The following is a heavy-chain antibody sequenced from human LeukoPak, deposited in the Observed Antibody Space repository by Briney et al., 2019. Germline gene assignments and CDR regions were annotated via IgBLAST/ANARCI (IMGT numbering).Heavy chain of an antibody. D-gene: IGHD1-26*01. J-gene: IGHJ4*02. V-gene: IGHV4-34*01. CDR3: ARGGGPITPRIVGATTGREYYFDY. CDR2: IIHSGST. Sequence: SETLSLTCAVYGGSFSGYYWSWIRQPPGKGLEWIGEIIHSGSTNYNPSLKSRVTISVDTSKNQFSLKLSSVTAADTAVYYCARGGGPITPRIVGATTGREYYFDYWGQGTLVTASS. CDR1: GGSFSGYY.